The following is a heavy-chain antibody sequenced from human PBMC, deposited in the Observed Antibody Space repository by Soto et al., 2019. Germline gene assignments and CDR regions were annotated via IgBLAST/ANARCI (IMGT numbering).Heavy chain of an antibody. Sequence: GASVKVSCKASGYTFTSYGISWVRQAPGQGLEWMGWISAYNGNTNYAQKLQGRVTMTTDTSTSTAYMELRSLRSDDTAVYYCARDIAIAVAGTWWYFDLWGRGTLVTVSS. J-gene: IGHJ2*01. CDR3: ARDIAIAVAGTWWYFDL. D-gene: IGHD6-19*01. CDR1: GYTFTSYG. CDR2: ISAYNGNT. V-gene: IGHV1-18*01.